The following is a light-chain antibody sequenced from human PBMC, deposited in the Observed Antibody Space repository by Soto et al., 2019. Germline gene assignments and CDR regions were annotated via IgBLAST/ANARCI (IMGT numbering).Light chain of an antibody. CDR2: DAS. CDR1: QTVRNNY. Sequence: EFVLTQSPGTLSLSPGERATLSCRASQTVRNNYLAWYQQKPGQAPRLLIYDASSRATGIPDRFSRSGSGTDFTLSIRRLEPEDFAVYYCQHYGFSLITFGQGTRLEIK. V-gene: IGKV3-20*01. CDR3: QHYGFSLIT. J-gene: IGKJ5*01.